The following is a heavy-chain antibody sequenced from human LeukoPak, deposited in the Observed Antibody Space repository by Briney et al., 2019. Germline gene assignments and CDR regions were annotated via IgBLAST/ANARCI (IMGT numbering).Heavy chain of an antibody. D-gene: IGHD6-25*01. CDR2: INHSGST. CDR3: ASRIAAGGSADY. J-gene: IGHJ4*02. V-gene: IGHV4-34*01. CDR1: GGSFSGYY. Sequence: SETLSLTCAVYGGSFSGYYWSWIRQPSGKGLEWIGEINHSGSTNYNPSLKSRVTISVDTSKNQFSLKLSSVTAADTAVYFCASRIAAGGSADYWGQGILVTVSS.